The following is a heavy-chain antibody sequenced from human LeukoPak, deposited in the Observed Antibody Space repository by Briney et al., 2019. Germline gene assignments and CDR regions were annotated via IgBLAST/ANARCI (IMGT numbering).Heavy chain of an antibody. CDR3: ARDRGSSGWDFDY. J-gene: IGHJ4*02. V-gene: IGHV3-21*01. CDR1: GFTFSSYA. CDR2: ISSSSSYI. D-gene: IGHD6-19*01. Sequence: PGGSLRLSCSASGFTFSSYAMSWVRQAPGKGLEWVSSISSSSSYIYYADSVKGRFTISRDNAKNSLYLQMNSLRAEDTAVYYCARDRGSSGWDFDYWGQGTLVTVSS.